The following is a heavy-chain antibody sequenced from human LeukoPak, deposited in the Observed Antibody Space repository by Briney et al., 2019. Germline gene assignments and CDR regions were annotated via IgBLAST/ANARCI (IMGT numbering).Heavy chain of an antibody. J-gene: IGHJ5*02. CDR2: MNPNSGNT. CDR3: ARSSSSSYWFDP. D-gene: IGHD6-6*01. Sequence: ASVKVSCKASGYTFTSYDINWVRQATGQGLEWMGWMNPNSGNTGYAQKFQGRVTITRNTSISTAYMELSSLRSEDTAVYYCARSSSSSYWFDPWGQGTLVTVSS. V-gene: IGHV1-8*03. CDR1: GYTFTSYD.